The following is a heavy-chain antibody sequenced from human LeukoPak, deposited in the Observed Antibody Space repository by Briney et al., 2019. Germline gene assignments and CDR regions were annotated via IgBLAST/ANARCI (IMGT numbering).Heavy chain of an antibody. CDR2: ISWNSGSI. CDR1: EFTFDDYA. D-gene: IGHD1-26*01. CDR3: AKGQEWELRGDFDY. V-gene: IGHV3-9*01. J-gene: IGHJ4*02. Sequence: GRSLRLACAASEFTFDDYAMHWVRQAPGKGLEWVSGISWNSGSIGYADSVKGRFTISRDNAKNSLYLQMNSLRAEDTALYYCAKGQEWELRGDFDYWGQGTLVTVSS.